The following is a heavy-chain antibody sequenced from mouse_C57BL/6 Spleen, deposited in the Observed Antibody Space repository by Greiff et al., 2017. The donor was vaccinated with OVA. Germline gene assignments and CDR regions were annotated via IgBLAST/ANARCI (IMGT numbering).Heavy chain of an antibody. V-gene: IGHV1-78*01. D-gene: IGHD2-1*01. CDR3: ALYGKGYFDY. Sequence: QVQLKQSDAELVKPGASVKISCKVSGYTFPDRPIHWMKQRPEQGLEWIGNIYPRDGSTKYNEKFKGKATWTADKSSSTAYMQLNSLTSEDSAVYFCALYGKGYFDYWGQGTTLTVSS. CDR1: GYTFPDRP. CDR2: IYPRDGST. J-gene: IGHJ2*01.